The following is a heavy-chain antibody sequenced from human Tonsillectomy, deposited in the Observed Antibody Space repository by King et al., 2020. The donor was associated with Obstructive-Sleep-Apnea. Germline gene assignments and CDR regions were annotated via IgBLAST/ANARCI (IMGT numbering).Heavy chain of an antibody. V-gene: IGHV3-74*01. CDR2: INGDGSRT. J-gene: IGHJ4*02. Sequence: VQLVESGGGLVQPGGSLRLSCAASGFTFSSFWMHWVRQAPGKGLVWVSRINGDGSRTTYADSVKGRFTISRDNAKNTLYLQMNSLRAEDPAVYYCARDQVYYYESGAGIDYWGQGTLVTVSS. CDR1: GFTFSSFW. D-gene: IGHD3-10*01. CDR3: ARDQVYYYESGAGIDY.